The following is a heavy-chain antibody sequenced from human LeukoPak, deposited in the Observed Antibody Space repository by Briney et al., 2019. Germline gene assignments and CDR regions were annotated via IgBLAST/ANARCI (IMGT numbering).Heavy chain of an antibody. CDR2: IYYSGST. Sequence: PSEMLSLTCAVSSGSISSNSYYLGWIRQPPGKGLEWIGSIYYSGSTYYNPSLKSRVTISVDTSKNQFSLKLSSVTAADTAVYYCARTRYYYNSRSYGAPYYFDYWGQGTLVTVSS. CDR1: SGSISSNSYY. J-gene: IGHJ4*02. V-gene: IGHV4-39*01. D-gene: IGHD3-10*01. CDR3: ARTRYYYNSRSYGAPYYFDY.